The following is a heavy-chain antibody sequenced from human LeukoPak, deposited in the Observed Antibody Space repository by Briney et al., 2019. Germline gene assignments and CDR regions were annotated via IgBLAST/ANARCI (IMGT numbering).Heavy chain of an antibody. CDR3: ARELHSSGYPYFDY. V-gene: IGHV4-34*01. Sequence: ETLSLTCAVYGGSFSGYYWSWIRQPPGKGLEWIGEINHSGSTNYNPSLKSRVTISVDTSKNQFSLKLSSVTAADTAVYYCARELHSSGYPYFDYWGQGTLVTVSS. CDR2: INHSGST. CDR1: GGSFSGYY. J-gene: IGHJ4*02. D-gene: IGHD3-22*01.